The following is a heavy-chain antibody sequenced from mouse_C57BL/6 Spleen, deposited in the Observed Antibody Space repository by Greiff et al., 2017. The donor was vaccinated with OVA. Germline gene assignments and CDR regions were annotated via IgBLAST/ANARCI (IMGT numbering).Heavy chain of an antibody. V-gene: IGHV1-64*01. CDR1: GYTFTSYW. Sequence: QVQLQQSGAELVKPGASVKLSCKASGYTFTSYWMHWVKQRPGQGLEWIGMIHPNSGSTNYNEKFKSKATLTVDKSSSTAYMQLSSLTSEDSAVYYCARGSSGYDFDYWGQGTTLTVSS. J-gene: IGHJ2*01. CDR2: IHPNSGST. CDR3: ARGSSGYDFDY. D-gene: IGHD3-2*02.